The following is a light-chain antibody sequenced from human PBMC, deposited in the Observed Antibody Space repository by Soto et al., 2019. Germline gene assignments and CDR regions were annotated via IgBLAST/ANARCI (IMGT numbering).Light chain of an antibody. J-gene: IGKJ5*01. Sequence: EIVLTQSPGTLSLFPGERATLSCRASQSLTTRYLAWYQQKPGQAPRLLIYGASSRATGIPDRFSGSGSGTAFTLTISRLSTEDSASYFCHQYISSPTFGQGTRLEIK. V-gene: IGKV3-20*01. CDR1: QSLTTRY. CDR2: GAS. CDR3: HQYISSPT.